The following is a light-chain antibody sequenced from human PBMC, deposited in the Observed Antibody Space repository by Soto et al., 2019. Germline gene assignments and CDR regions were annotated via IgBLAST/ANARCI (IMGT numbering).Light chain of an antibody. J-gene: IGLJ1*01. CDR1: SSDVGRHNA. V-gene: IGLV2-14*03. CDR2: NAN. CDR3: SSYRVGGSYV. Sequence: QSALTQPASVSGSPGQSITISCSGTSSDVGRHNAVSWYQQHPGKVPQLMIYNANIRPSGISDRFSASKSGNMASLTISGLQAEDEADYYCSSYRVGGSYVFGTGTKLTVL.